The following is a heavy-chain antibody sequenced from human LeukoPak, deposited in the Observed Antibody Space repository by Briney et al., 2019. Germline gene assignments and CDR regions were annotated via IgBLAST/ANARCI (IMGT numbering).Heavy chain of an antibody. CDR2: IVGSGSST. CDR3: AKWGDYDILTGYYDSDY. J-gene: IGHJ4*02. CDR1: GFTFSTYG. D-gene: IGHD3-9*01. V-gene: IGHV3-23*01. Sequence: GGSLRLSCAASGFTFSTYGMSWVRQAPGKGLEWVSAIVGSGSSTYYADSVKGRFTISRDNSKNTLYLQLNRLRAEDTAVYYCAKWGDYDILTGYYDSDYWGQGTLVTVSS.